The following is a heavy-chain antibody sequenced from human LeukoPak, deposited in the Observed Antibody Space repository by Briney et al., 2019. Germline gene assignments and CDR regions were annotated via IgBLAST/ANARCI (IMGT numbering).Heavy chain of an antibody. CDR1: GGSISSYY. CDR2: IYTSGST. Sequence: SETLSLTCTVSGGSISSYYWSWIRQPAGKGLEWIGRIYTSGSTNCNPSLKSRVTMSVDTSKNQFSLKLSSVTAADTAVYYCARVRPHYDILTGYYLPYYYYMDVWGKGTTVTVSS. CDR3: ARVRPHYDILTGYYLPYYYYMDV. D-gene: IGHD3-9*01. V-gene: IGHV4-4*07. J-gene: IGHJ6*03.